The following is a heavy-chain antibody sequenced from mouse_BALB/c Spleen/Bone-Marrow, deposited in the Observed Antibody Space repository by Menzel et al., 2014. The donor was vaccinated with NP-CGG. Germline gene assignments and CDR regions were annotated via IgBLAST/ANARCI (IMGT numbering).Heavy chain of an antibody. CDR2: INPSNGGT. CDR3: TRHHYYYGSSYWYLDV. J-gene: IGHJ1*01. V-gene: IGHV1S81*02. Sequence: QVQLQQSGAELVKPGASVKLSCKASGYTFTSYYMYWVKQRPGQGLEWIGGINPSNGGTNFNEKFKSKATLTVDKSSSTAYMQLSSLTSEDSAVYYCTRHHYYYGSSYWYLDVWGAGTTVTVSS. D-gene: IGHD1-1*01. CDR1: GYTFTSYY.